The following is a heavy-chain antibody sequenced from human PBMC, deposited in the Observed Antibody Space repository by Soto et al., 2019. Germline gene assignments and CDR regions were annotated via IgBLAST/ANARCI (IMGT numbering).Heavy chain of an antibody. V-gene: IGHV4-59*08. CDR3: ARRYGGTLDY. D-gene: IGHD2-15*01. CDR1: GGSISSYY. J-gene: IGHJ4*02. Sequence: QVQLQGSGPGLVKPSETLSLTCTVSGGSISSYYWSWIRQPPGKGLEWIGYIYYSGSTNYNPSLKSRVTISVDTSKNQFSLKLSSMTAADTAVYYCARRYGGTLDYCGQGTLVTVSS. CDR2: IYYSGST.